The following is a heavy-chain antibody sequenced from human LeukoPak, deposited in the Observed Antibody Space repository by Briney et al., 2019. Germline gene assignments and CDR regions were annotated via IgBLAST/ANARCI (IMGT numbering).Heavy chain of an antibody. CDR2: ISAYNGNT. Sequence: ASVKVSCKASGYTFTSYGISWVRQAPGQGLEWMGWISAYNGNTNYAQKLQDRVTMTTDTSTSTAYMELRSLRSDDTAMYYCARDEGVGDRGAYWGQGTLVTVSS. J-gene: IGHJ4*02. D-gene: IGHD3-16*01. CDR3: ARDEGVGDRGAY. CDR1: GYTFTSYG. V-gene: IGHV1-18*01.